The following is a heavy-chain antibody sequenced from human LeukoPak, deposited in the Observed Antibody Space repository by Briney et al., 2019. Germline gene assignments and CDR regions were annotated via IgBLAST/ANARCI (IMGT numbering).Heavy chain of an antibody. V-gene: IGHV3-74*01. Sequence: PGGSLRLSCAASGFAFSSYWMHWVRQAPGKGLVWVSRINIDGRSTIYADSVKGRFTISRDNAKNTLCLQMNSLRAEDTAVYYCASLSSIDYWGQGTLVTVSS. CDR3: ASLSSIDY. CDR1: GFAFSSYW. CDR2: INIDGRST. J-gene: IGHJ4*02. D-gene: IGHD2-15*01.